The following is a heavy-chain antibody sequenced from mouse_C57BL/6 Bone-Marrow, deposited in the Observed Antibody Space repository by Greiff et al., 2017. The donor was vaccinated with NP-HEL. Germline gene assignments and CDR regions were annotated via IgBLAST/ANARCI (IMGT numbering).Heavy chain of an antibody. Sequence: QVQLQQPGAELVKPGASVKLSCKASGYTFTSYWMHWVKQRPGRGLEWIGRIDPHSGGTKYNAQFKSKATLTVAQPSSAAYLQLSSLTSEDSGVYDCARLRAHFDYWGQGTTLTVSS. CDR3: ARLRAHFDY. D-gene: IGHD3-1*01. CDR2: IDPHSGGT. CDR1: GYTFTSYW. J-gene: IGHJ2*01. V-gene: IGHV1-72*01.